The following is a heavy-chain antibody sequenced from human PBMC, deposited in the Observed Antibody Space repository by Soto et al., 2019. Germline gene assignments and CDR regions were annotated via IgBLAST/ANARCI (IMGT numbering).Heavy chain of an antibody. D-gene: IGHD4-17*01. V-gene: IGHV1-18*01. J-gene: IGHJ4*02. CDR3: ARALAYGDYGSFDY. Sequence: VSVKVSCKASGYTFTSYGSSWVRQAPGQGLEWMGWISAYNGNTNYAQKLQGRVTMTTDTSTSTAYMELRSLRSDDTAVYYCARALAYGDYGSFDYWGQGTLVTVSS. CDR2: ISAYNGNT. CDR1: GYTFTSYG.